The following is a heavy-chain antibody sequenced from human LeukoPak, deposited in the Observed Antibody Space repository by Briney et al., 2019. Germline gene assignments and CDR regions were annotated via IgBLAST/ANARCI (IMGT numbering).Heavy chain of an antibody. Sequence: ASVKVSCKTSGYIFTNYGINWVRQAPGQGLEWMGWISAYNGNTKSAQNIQGRVTMTTDTSASTAYMELRSLRSDDTAVYYCARDKEKVDTFMAPDYWGQGTLVTVYS. CDR3: ARDKEKVDTFMAPDY. D-gene: IGHD5-18*01. J-gene: IGHJ4*02. CDR1: GYIFTNYG. CDR2: ISAYNGNT. V-gene: IGHV1-18*01.